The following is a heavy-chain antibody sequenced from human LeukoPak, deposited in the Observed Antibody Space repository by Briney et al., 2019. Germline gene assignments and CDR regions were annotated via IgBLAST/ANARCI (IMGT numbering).Heavy chain of an antibody. V-gene: IGHV1-69*01. CDR1: GGTFSGYA. CDR3: ARHLAAAWVLFDY. J-gene: IGHJ4*02. D-gene: IGHD6-13*01. CDR2: IIPIFGTA. Sequence: SVKVSCKASGGTFSGYAISWVRQAPGQGLEWMGGIIPIFGTANYAQKFQGRVTITADESTSTAYMELSSLRSEDTAVYYCARHLAAAWVLFDYWGQGTLVTVSS.